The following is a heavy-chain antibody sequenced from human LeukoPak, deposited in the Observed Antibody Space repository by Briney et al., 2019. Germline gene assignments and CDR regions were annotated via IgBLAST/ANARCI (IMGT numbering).Heavy chain of an antibody. CDR1: GFTFSSYA. CDR2: ISGSGGST. J-gene: IGHJ6*02. Sequence: PGGSLRLSCAASGFTFSSYAMSWVRQAPGKGLEWVSAISGSGGSTYYADSVKGRFTISRDKSKNTLYLQMNSLRAEDTAVYYCARDRAAADDYYYYGMDVWGQGTTVTVSS. D-gene: IGHD6-13*01. V-gene: IGHV3-23*01. CDR3: ARDRAAADDYYYYGMDV.